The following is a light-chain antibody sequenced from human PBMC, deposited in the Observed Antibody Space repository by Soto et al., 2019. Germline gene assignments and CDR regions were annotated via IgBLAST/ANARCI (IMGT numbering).Light chain of an antibody. V-gene: IGKV3-11*01. Sequence: EIVLTQWPCTVSLSPGDRATVSCRASQSVSSYLGWYQQKPGQAPRLLIFDTSNRATGIPARFSGSGSGTDFTLTISSLEPEDFAVYYCQQIRNWPPSITFGQGTRLEIK. CDR3: QQIRNWPPSIT. CDR2: DTS. CDR1: QSVSSY. J-gene: IGKJ5*01.